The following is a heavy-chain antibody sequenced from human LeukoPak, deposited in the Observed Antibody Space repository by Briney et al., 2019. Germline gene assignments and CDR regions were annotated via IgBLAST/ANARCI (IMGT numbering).Heavy chain of an antibody. J-gene: IGHJ4*02. Sequence: GGSLRLSCAASGFTFSNYAMSWVRQAPGKGLEWVSALNAGGRGTYYADSVKGRFTISRDNSKNTLYLQMNSLRVEDTAVYYCAKDWSAYDFWSGYYTGNLDYWGQGTLVTVSS. D-gene: IGHD3-3*01. CDR3: AKDWSAYDFWSGYYTGNLDY. V-gene: IGHV3-23*01. CDR1: GFTFSNYA. CDR2: LNAGGRGT.